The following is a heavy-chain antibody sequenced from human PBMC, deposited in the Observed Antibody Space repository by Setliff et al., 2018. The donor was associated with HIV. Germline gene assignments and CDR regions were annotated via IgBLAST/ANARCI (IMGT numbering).Heavy chain of an antibody. CDR1: GGTFSSYA. CDR2: IIPIFGTA. J-gene: IGHJ3*02. Sequence: ASVKVSCKASGGTFSSYAISWGRQAPGQGLEWMGGIIPIFGTANYAQKFQGRVTITTDESTSTAYMELSSLRSEDTAVYYCARTRPYYVCGSYRVKGPTFDAFDIWGQGTMVTVSS. CDR3: ARTRPYYVCGSYRVKGPTFDAFDI. V-gene: IGHV1-69*05. D-gene: IGHD3-16*02.